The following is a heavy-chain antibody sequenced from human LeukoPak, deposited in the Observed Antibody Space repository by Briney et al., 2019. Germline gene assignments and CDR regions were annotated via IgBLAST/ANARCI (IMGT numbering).Heavy chain of an antibody. D-gene: IGHD3-10*02. CDR2: VIGSGSST. V-gene: IGHV3-23*01. J-gene: IGHJ4*02. Sequence: GGSLRLSCAASGFTFSNYDMSWVRRAPGKGLEWVSTVIGSGSSTYYADSVKGRFTISRDNSKSTLYLHMDSLRAEDTAVYYCARWSGFDYWGQGTLVTVSS. CDR3: ARWSGFDY. CDR1: GFTFSNYD.